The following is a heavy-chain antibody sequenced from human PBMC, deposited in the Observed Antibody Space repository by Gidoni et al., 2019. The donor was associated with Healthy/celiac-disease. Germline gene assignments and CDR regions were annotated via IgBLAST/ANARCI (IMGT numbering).Heavy chain of an antibody. V-gene: IGHV1-18*01. Sequence: QVQLVQSGAEVKKPGASVKVSCKASGYTFTSYGISWVRQAPGQGLEWMGWISAYNGNTNYAQKLQGRVTMTTDTSTSTAYMELRSLRSDDTAVYYCAGYCSSTSCSPYYYYYGMDVWGQGTTVTVSS. CDR1: GYTFTSYG. J-gene: IGHJ6*02. CDR3: AGYCSSTSCSPYYYYYGMDV. CDR2: ISAYNGNT. D-gene: IGHD2-2*01.